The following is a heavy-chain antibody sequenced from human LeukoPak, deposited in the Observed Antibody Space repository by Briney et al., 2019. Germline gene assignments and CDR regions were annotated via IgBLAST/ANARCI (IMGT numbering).Heavy chain of an antibody. CDR2: IIPILGIA. CDR3: ARDEGRGYYDSSGYPLGALDY. J-gene: IGHJ4*02. D-gene: IGHD3-22*01. V-gene: IGHV1-69*04. Sequence: SVKVSCKASGGTFSSYAISWVRPAPGQGLVWMGRIIPILGIANYAQKFQGRVTMTADKSTSTAYMELRSLRSEDTAVYYCARDEGRGYYDSSGYPLGALDYWGQGTLVTVSS. CDR1: GGTFSSYA.